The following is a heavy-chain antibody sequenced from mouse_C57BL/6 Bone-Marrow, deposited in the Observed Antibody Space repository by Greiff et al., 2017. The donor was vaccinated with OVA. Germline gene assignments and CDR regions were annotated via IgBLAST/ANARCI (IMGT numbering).Heavy chain of an antibody. V-gene: IGHV2-2*01. D-gene: IGHD2-3*01. CDR1: GFSLTSYG. CDR2: IWSGGST. Sequence: VKLQESGPGLVQPSQSLSITCTVSGFSLTSYGVHWVRQSPGKGLEWLGVIWSGGSTDYNAAFISRLSISKDNSKSQVFFKMNSLQAGDTAIYYCARKEGWLLRPYAMDYWGQGTSVTVSS. CDR3: ARKEGWLLRPYAMDY. J-gene: IGHJ4*01.